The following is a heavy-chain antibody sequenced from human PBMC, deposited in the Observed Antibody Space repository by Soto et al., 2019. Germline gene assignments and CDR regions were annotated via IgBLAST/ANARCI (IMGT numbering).Heavy chain of an antibody. Sequence: GESLKISCKASGYSFITYWIGWVRQMPGKGLEWVGIICPGDSQTRYSPSFQGQVTISADKSISTAYLQWSSLKASDTAVYYCARQGQYSSSSSGYWGRGTLVTVSS. D-gene: IGHD6-13*01. CDR3: ARQGQYSSSSSGY. CDR1: GYSFITYW. J-gene: IGHJ4*02. V-gene: IGHV5-51*01. CDR2: ICPGDSQT.